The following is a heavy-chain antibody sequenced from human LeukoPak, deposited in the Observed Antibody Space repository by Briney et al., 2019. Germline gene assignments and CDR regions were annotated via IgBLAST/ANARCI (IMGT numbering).Heavy chain of an antibody. CDR1: GYRFNAYW. Sequence: GESLEISCKGSGYRFNAYWIAWVRQMPGKGLEWMGIIYPGDSDTRYSPSFQGQVTMSADKSISTAYLQWSSLKASDTAMYYCARRGYYGSSDYWGQGTLVTVSS. CDR3: ARRGYYGSSDY. D-gene: IGHD3-10*01. V-gene: IGHV5-51*01. CDR2: IYPGDSDT. J-gene: IGHJ4*02.